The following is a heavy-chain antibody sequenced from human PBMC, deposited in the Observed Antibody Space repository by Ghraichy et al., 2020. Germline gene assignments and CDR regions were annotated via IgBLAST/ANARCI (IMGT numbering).Heavy chain of an antibody. V-gene: IGHV4-61*01. CDR3: ARVTGTFERYFDY. J-gene: IGHJ4*02. CDR2: IYYSGST. CDR1: GGSVSSGSYY. D-gene: IGHD1-20*01. Sequence: SETLSLTCTVSGGSVSSGSYYWSWIRQPPGKGLEWIGYIYYSGSTNYNPSLKSRVTISVDTSKNQFSLKLSSVTAADTAVYYCARVTGTFERYFDYWGQGTLVTVSS.